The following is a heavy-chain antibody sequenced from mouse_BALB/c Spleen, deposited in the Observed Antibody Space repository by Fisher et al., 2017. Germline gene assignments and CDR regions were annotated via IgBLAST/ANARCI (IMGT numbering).Heavy chain of an antibody. CDR3: TRGVYAMDY. V-gene: IGHV1-69*02. J-gene: IGHJ4*01. Sequence: LKFKGKATLTADKSSNTAYMQLSSLTSEDSAVYYCTRGVYAMDYWGQGTSVTVSS.